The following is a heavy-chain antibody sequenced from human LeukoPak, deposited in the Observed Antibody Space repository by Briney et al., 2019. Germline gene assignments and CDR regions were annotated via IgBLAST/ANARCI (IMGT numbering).Heavy chain of an antibody. CDR1: GGSISSYY. Sequence: SETLSLTCTVSGGSISSYYWSWIRQPPGEGLEWIGYIYYSGSTNYNPSLKSRVTISVDTSKNQFSLKLSSVTAADTAVYYCARGRFLEWLLSADDAFDIWGQGTMVTVSS. CDR3: ARGRFLEWLLSADDAFDI. CDR2: IYYSGST. J-gene: IGHJ3*02. V-gene: IGHV4-59*01. D-gene: IGHD3-3*01.